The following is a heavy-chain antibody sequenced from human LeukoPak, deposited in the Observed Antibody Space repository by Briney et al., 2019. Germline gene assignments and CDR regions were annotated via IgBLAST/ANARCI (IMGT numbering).Heavy chain of an antibody. CDR3: ARGHIMITFGGVIVTYGMDV. CDR1: GGTFSSYA. Sequence: ASVKVSCKASGGTFSSYAISWVRQAPGQGLEWMGWINPNSGGTNYAQKFQGRVTMTRDTSISTAYMELSRLRSDDTAVYYCARGHIMITFGGVIVTYGMDVWGQGTTVTVSS. V-gene: IGHV1-2*02. CDR2: INPNSGGT. J-gene: IGHJ6*02. D-gene: IGHD3-16*02.